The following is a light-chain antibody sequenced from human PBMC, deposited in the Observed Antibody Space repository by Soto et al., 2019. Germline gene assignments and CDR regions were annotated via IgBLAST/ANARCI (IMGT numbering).Light chain of an antibody. CDR1: QSVTTSN. CDR3: QHYDRSPPWT. Sequence: ESVLTQSPGTLSLSPGERATPSCRASQSVTTSNLAWFQQKPGQAPRLLIYGASRATGIPDRFSGSGSGTDFTLTISRLEPEDFAVYYCQHYDRSPPWTFGQGTAVEF. CDR2: GAS. J-gene: IGKJ1*01. V-gene: IGKV3-20*01.